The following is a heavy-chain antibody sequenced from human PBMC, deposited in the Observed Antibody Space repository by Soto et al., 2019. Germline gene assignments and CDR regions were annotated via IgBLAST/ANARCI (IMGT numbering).Heavy chain of an antibody. D-gene: IGHD1-26*01. J-gene: IGHJ6*02. CDR2: ISAYNGNT. CDR3: ARQQWELLRDYYYYGMDV. Sequence: ASVKVSCKASGYTFTGYGISWVRQAPGQGLEWMGWISAYNGNTNYAQKLQGRVTMTTDTSTSTAYMEPRSLRSDDTAVYYCARQQWELLRDYYYYGMDVWGQGTTVTVSS. CDR1: GYTFTGYG. V-gene: IGHV1-18*01.